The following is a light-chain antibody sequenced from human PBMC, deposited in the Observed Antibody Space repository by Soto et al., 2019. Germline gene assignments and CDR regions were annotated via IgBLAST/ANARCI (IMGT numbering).Light chain of an antibody. CDR2: DNS. CDR3: QAEESSLIGAV. V-gene: IGLV1-40*01. CDR1: SSNIGAGYD. J-gene: IGLJ7*01. Sequence: QSVLTQPPSVSGAPGQRVTISCTGSSSNIGAGYDVHWYQQLPGTATKLLNYDNSNRPSGFPDRFSGSKSGSSASLSITGFQSEYEAAYYCQAEESSLIGAVFGGDTQLTVL.